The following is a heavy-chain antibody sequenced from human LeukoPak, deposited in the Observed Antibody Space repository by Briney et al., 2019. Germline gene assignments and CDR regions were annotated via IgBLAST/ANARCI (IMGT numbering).Heavy chain of an antibody. J-gene: IGHJ4*02. Sequence: ASVKVSGKPSGYTFTGYYMHWVRQAPGQGLEWRGWINPNSCDTNYAEKFQGRVTMTTDTSISTAYMDLRRLSSDDTAVYYCARDSSSSSGYFDDCGQGTLVPVSS. V-gene: IGHV1-2*02. CDR3: ARDSSSSSGYFDD. CDR1: GYTFTGYY. D-gene: IGHD6-6*01. CDR2: INPNSCDT.